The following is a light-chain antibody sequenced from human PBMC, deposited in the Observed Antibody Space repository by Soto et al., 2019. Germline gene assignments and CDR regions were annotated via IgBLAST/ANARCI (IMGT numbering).Light chain of an antibody. CDR1: QSFRGL. Sequence: VLTPSQVTLFLSPWERANLSFMAIQSFRGLLAWYQQKPGQAPRLLIYDAYNRATGIPPRFSGSGSGTDFTLNISRLEPDDFAVDYCQQYGDSTLTFGGGTKVDNK. CDR3: QQYGDSTLT. CDR2: DAY. J-gene: IGKJ4*01. V-gene: IGKV3-11*01.